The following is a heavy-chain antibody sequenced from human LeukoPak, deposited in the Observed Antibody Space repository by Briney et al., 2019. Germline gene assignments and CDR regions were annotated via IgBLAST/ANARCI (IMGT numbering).Heavy chain of an antibody. Sequence: GESLKISCKGSGYSFIRYWIGWVRQMPGKGLEWMGIIYPGDSDTRNRPSFQGQVTISVDKSISTAHLQWSSLKASDTAMYYCARIRAYDSPFDYWGQGTLVTVSS. V-gene: IGHV5-51*01. CDR3: ARIRAYDSPFDY. D-gene: IGHD3-22*01. CDR2: IYPGDSDT. CDR1: GYSFIRYW. J-gene: IGHJ4*02.